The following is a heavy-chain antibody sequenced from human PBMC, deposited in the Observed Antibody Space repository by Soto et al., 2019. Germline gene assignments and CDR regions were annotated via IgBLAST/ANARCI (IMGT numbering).Heavy chain of an antibody. D-gene: IGHD1-26*01. CDR3: GRDRGDNYYGGYDY. V-gene: IGHV3-74*01. CDR1: GFTFTNYW. Sequence: EVQLVESGGGLVQPGGSLILSCATSGFTFTNYWMHWVRQVPGKGLLWLSRINSDGSIIDYADSVKDRFTISRDNAKNTLYLQMDSLRAEDTAVLYCGRDRGDNYYGGYDYWRQGTLITVSS. J-gene: IGHJ4*02. CDR2: INSDGSII.